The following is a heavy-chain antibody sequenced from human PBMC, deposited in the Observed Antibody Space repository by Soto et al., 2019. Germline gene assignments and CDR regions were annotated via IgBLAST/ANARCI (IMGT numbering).Heavy chain of an antibody. Sequence: ESLKISFKGSGYSFTSYWISWVRQIPGKGLEWMGRIDPSDSYTNYSPSFQGHVTISADKSISTAYLQWSSLKASDTAMYYCARLNDYGDYVYYYYGMDVWGQGTTVTVSS. D-gene: IGHD4-17*01. CDR3: ARLNDYGDYVYYYYGMDV. CDR1: GYSFTSYW. V-gene: IGHV5-10-1*01. J-gene: IGHJ6*02. CDR2: IDPSDSYT.